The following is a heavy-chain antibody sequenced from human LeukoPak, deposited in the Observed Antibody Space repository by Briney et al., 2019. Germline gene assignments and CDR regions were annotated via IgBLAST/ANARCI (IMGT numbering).Heavy chain of an antibody. D-gene: IGHD1-26*01. J-gene: IGHJ3*02. CDR1: EFTFNNYG. CDR3: ARVRVGATYGGAFDI. Sequence: GGSLRLSCAASEFTFNNYGMSWVRQAPGKVLEWVSSISSSSTYIFYADSVKGRFTISRDDAKNSLYLQMNSLRAEDTAVYSCARVRVGATYGGAFDIWGQGTTVTVSS. CDR2: ISSSSTYI. V-gene: IGHV3-21*01.